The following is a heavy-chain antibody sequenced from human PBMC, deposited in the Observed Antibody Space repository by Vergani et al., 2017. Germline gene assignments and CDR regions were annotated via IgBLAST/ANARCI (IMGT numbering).Heavy chain of an antibody. CDR3: ARGGRQWLGRTYFDY. CDR2: IYYSGST. Sequence: QLQLQESGPGLVKPSATLPLTCSVSGASIRSSNYYWGWIPQPPGKGLEWIASIYYSGSTYYNPSLKSRVTISVDTSKNQFSLKLSSVTAADTAVYYCARGGRQWLGRTYFDYWGQGTLVTVSS. CDR1: GASIRSSNYY. D-gene: IGHD6-19*01. V-gene: IGHV4-39*01. J-gene: IGHJ4*02.